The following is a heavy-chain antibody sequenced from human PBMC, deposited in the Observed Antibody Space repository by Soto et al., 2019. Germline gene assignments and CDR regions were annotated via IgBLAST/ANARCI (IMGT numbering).Heavy chain of an antibody. CDR3: AGGGPYGMDV. Sequence: PSETLSLTCTVSGGSISSGGYYWSWIRQHPGKGLEWIGYIYYSGSTYYSPSLKSRVTISVDTSKNQFSLKLSSVTAADTAVYYCAGGGPYGMDVWGQGTTVTVSS. CDR1: GGSISSGGYY. V-gene: IGHV4-31*03. D-gene: IGHD3-16*01. J-gene: IGHJ6*02. CDR2: IYYSGST.